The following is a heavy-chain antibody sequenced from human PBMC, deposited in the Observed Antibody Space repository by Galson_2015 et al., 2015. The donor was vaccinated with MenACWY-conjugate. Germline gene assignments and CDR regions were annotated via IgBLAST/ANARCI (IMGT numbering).Heavy chain of an antibody. Sequence: TLSLTCTASVGSISSGSYYWNWIRQPAGKGLEWIGLIYTSGTTNYNPSLRSQVTISLDTSKNQFSLILNSVTAADTAVYYCAREGSLWGQGTLVTVSS. CDR1: VGSISSGSYY. CDR3: AREGSL. J-gene: IGHJ4*02. D-gene: IGHD2-15*01. CDR2: IYTSGTT. V-gene: IGHV4-61*02.